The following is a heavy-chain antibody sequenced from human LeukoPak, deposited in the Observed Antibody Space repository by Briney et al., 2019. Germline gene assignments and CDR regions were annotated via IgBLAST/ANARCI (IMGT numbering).Heavy chain of an antibody. CDR2: IYSGGST. CDR1: GFTFSSYA. D-gene: IGHD3-16*01. J-gene: IGHJ6*02. CDR3: ASMRYYYYGMDV. V-gene: IGHV3-66*01. Sequence: GGSLRLSCAASGFTFSSYAMSWVRQAPGKGLEWVSVIYSGGSTYYADSVKGRFTISRDNSKNTLYLQMNSLRAEDTAVCYCASMRYYYYGMDVWGQGTTVTVSS.